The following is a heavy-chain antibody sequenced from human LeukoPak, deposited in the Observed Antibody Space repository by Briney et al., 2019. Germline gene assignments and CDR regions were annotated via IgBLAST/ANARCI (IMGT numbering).Heavy chain of an antibody. J-gene: IGHJ4*02. Sequence: GGSLRPSCAASGFRFSSYAMSWVRQAPGKGLEWVSAISGSGVSTYYADSVKGRFTVSRDNSKNTLYLQMSSLRAEDTAVYYCAKDERNWNYNLASQTYDWGQGTLVTVSS. CDR2: ISGSGVST. CDR3: AKDERNWNYNLASQTYD. V-gene: IGHV3-23*01. CDR1: GFRFSSYA. D-gene: IGHD1-7*01.